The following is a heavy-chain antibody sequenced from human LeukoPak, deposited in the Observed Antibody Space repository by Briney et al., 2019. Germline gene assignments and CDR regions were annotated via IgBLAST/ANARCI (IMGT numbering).Heavy chain of an antibody. CDR2: IYYSGST. V-gene: IGHV4-39*07. J-gene: IGHJ5*02. CDR1: GGSISSSSYY. D-gene: IGHD6-19*01. Sequence: SQTLSLTCTVSGGSISSSSYYWGWIRQPPGRGLEWIGSIYYSGSTYYNPSLKSRVTISVDTSKNQFSLKLSSVTAADTAVYYCARDGPTPLGGWLAQMRTFDPWGQGTLVTVSS. CDR3: ARDGPTPLGGWLAQMRTFDP.